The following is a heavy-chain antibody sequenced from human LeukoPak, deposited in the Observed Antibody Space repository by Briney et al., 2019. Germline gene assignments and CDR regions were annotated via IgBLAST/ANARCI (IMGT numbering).Heavy chain of an antibody. J-gene: IGHJ6*02. CDR1: GFTFGDYA. D-gene: IGHD2-2*01. Sequence: GGSLRLSCTASGFTFGDYAMSWVRQAPGKGLEWVANIKQDGSEKYYVDSVKGRFTISRDNAKNSLYLQMNSLRAEDTAVYYCARSADMGYQLPWDYYGMDVWGQGTTVTVSS. CDR2: IKQDGSEK. CDR3: ARSADMGYQLPWDYYGMDV. V-gene: IGHV3-7*01.